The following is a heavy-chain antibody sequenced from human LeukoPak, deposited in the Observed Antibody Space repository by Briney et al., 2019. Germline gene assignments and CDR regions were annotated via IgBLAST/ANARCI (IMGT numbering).Heavy chain of an antibody. CDR2: IYYSGST. CDR3: ARTPPSAAAGVDY. J-gene: IGHJ4*02. V-gene: IGHV4-59*08. CDR1: GGSISSYY. D-gene: IGHD6-13*01. Sequence: SETLSLTCTVSGGSISSYYWSWIRQPPGKGLEWIGYIYYSGSTNYNPSLKSRVTISVDTSKNQFSLKLSSVTAADAAVHYCARTPPSAAAGVDYWGQGTLVTVSS.